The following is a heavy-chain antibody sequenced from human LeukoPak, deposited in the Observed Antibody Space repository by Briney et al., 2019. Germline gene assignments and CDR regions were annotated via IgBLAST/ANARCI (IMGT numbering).Heavy chain of an antibody. D-gene: IGHD1-26*01. CDR2: IYYSGST. Sequence: PSETLSLTCTVSGGSISSGDYYWSWIRQPPGKDLEWIGYIYYSGSTYYNPSLKSRVTISVDTSKNQFSLKLSSVTAADTAVYYCARSVTSTSGIVLVGAIYYFDYWGQGTLVTVSS. J-gene: IGHJ4*02. CDR3: ARSVTSTSGIVLVGAIYYFDY. V-gene: IGHV4-30-4*08. CDR1: GGSISSGDYY.